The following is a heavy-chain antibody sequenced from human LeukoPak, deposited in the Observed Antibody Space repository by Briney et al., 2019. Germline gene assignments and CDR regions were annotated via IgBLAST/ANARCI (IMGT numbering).Heavy chain of an antibody. D-gene: IGHD3-10*01. Sequence: PGGSLRLSCAASGFRFSIYYMHWVRQAPGKGLVWVSRINSDGTATVYADSVRGRFTISRDNAKNTLYLQMNSLRAEDTAVYYCVLYGLGSPHWGQGTLVTVSS. CDR3: VLYGLGSPH. J-gene: IGHJ4*02. CDR2: INSDGTAT. CDR1: GFRFSIYY. V-gene: IGHV3-74*01.